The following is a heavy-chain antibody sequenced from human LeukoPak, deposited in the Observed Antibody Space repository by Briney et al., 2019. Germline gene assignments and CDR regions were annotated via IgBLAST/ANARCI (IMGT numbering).Heavy chain of an antibody. CDR3: ARQGMIVAGPRGYYYYYYYMDV. D-gene: IGHD3-22*01. CDR2: IYYSGST. Sequence: PSETLSLTCTVSGGSISSSSYYWGWIRQPPGKGLEWIGSIYYSGSTYYNPSLKSRVTISVDTSKNQFSLKLSSVTAADTAVYYCARQGMIVAGPRGYYYYYYYMDVWGKGTTVTISS. CDR1: GGSISSSSYY. V-gene: IGHV4-39*01. J-gene: IGHJ6*03.